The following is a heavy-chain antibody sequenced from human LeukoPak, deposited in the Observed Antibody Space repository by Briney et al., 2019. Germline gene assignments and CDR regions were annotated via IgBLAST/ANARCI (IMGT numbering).Heavy chain of an antibody. CDR3: ARAGAAAFSLIDY. Sequence: SETLSLTCTVSGGSISSYYWSWIRQPPGKGPEWIGYIYYSGSTNYNPSLKSRVTISVDTSKNQFSLKLSSVTAADTAVYYCARAGAAAFSLIDYWGQGTLVTVSS. J-gene: IGHJ4*02. CDR1: GGSISSYY. D-gene: IGHD6-13*01. V-gene: IGHV4-59*01. CDR2: IYYSGST.